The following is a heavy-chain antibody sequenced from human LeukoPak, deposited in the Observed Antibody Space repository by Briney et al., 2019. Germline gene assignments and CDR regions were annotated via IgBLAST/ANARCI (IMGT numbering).Heavy chain of an antibody. J-gene: IGHJ3*02. Sequence: GGSLRLSCAASRFTFSSYAMHWVRQAPGKGLEWVAVISYDGSNKYYADSVKGRFTISRDNSKNTLYLQMNSLRAEDTAVYYCARDQADDAFDIWGQGTMVTVSS. D-gene: IGHD6-25*01. CDR2: ISYDGSNK. CDR3: ARDQADDAFDI. V-gene: IGHV3-30*04. CDR1: RFTFSSYA.